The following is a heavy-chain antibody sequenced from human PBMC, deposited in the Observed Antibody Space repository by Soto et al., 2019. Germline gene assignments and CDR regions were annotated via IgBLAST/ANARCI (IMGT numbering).Heavy chain of an antibody. V-gene: IGHV3-48*01. CDR3: ARDYCSSTSCYDV. D-gene: IGHD2-2*01. J-gene: IGHJ6*02. Sequence: EVQLVESGGGLVQPGGSLRLSCAASGFTFSSYSMNWVRQAPGKGLEWVSYISIGSSTIYYADSVKGRFTISRDNAKNSLYLQMNSLRGEDTAVYYCARDYCSSTSCYDVWGQGTTVTVSS. CDR2: ISIGSSTI. CDR1: GFTFSSYS.